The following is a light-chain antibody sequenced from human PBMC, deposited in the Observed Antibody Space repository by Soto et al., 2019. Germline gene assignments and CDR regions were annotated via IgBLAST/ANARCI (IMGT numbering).Light chain of an antibody. Sequence: DIRMTQSPSSLSASIGDRVTITCRASQGISNDLGWYQQKPGLAHKXLISAASTLQSGVPSRFRGSGSGTELTLTISSLQPEDFATYHCQQVNIYPITFGQGTRLEIK. CDR2: AAS. CDR1: QGISND. V-gene: IGKV1-17*01. J-gene: IGKJ5*01. CDR3: QQVNIYPIT.